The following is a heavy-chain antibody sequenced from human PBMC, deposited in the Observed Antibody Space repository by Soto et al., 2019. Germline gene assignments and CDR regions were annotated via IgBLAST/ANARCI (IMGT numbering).Heavy chain of an antibody. CDR2: INAGNGNT. CDR1: GYTFTSYA. J-gene: IGHJ5*02. CDR3: ARGYCSSTSCPKPQNWFDP. Sequence: ASVKVSCKASGYTFTSYAMHWVRQAPGQRLDWMGWINAGNGNTKYSQKFQGRVTITRDTSASTAYMELRSLRSDDTAVYYCARGYCSSTSCPKPQNWFDPWGQGTLVTVSS. V-gene: IGHV1-3*01. D-gene: IGHD2-2*01.